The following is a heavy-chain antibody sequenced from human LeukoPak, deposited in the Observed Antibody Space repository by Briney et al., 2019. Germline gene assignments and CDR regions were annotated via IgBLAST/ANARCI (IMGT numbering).Heavy chain of an antibody. V-gene: IGHV3-7*01. CDR1: GFTFSSYW. J-gene: IGHJ4*02. Sequence: GGSLRLSCAASGFTFSSYWMSWVRQAPGKGLEWVANIKQDGSEKYYVDSVKGRFTISRDNAKNSLYLQMNSLRAEDTAVYYCARDNPSGNYGSGFNSQGFDYWGQGTLVTVSS. CDR2: IKQDGSEK. D-gene: IGHD3-10*01. CDR3: ARDNPSGNYGSGFNSQGFDY.